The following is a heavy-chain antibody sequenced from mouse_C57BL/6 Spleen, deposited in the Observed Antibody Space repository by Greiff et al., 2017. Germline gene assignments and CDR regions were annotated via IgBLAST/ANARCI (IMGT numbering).Heavy chain of an antibody. CDR1: GYSITSGYY. J-gene: IGHJ4*01. CDR2: ISYDGSN. CDR3: ARKITDAMDY. V-gene: IGHV3-6*01. D-gene: IGHD1-3*01. Sequence: ESGPGLVKPSQSLSLTCSVTGYSITSGYYWHWIRQFPGNKLEWMGYISYDGSNNYNPSLKNRISITRDTSKNQFFLKLNSVTTEDTATYYCARKITDAMDYWGQGTSVTVSS.